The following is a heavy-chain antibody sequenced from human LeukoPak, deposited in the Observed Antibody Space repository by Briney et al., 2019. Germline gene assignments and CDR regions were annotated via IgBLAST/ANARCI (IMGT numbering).Heavy chain of an antibody. V-gene: IGHV1-69*06. CDR2: TIPIFGTA. CDR1: GGTFSSYA. CDR3: ARYSRGDAFDI. Sequence: SVKVSCKASGGTFSSYAISWVRQAPGQGLEWMGGTIPIFGTANYAQKFQGRVTITADKSTSTAYMELSSLRSDDTAVYYCARYSRGDAFDIWGQGTKVTVSS. D-gene: IGHD1-26*01. J-gene: IGHJ3*02.